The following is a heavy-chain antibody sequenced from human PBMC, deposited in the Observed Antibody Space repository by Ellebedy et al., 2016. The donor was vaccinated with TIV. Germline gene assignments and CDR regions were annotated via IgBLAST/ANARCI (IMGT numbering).Heavy chain of an antibody. D-gene: IGHD1-14*01. J-gene: IGHJ4*02. V-gene: IGHV4-34*01. Sequence: MPSETLSLTCAVYGGSSSGYYWSWIRQPPGKGLEWIGEINHSGRSNYNPSLKSRVTTSVDTSKNQFSLKLSSVTAADTAVYYCARGARAYNWNHIRVPGFDYWGQGTLVAVSS. CDR3: ARGARAYNWNHIRVPGFDY. CDR1: GGSSSGYY. CDR2: INHSGRS.